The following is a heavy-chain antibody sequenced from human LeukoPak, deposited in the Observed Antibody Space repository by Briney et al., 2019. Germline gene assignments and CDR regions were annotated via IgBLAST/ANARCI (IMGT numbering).Heavy chain of an antibody. Sequence: ASVKLSCKASGYTFTRYGISWVRQAPGQGHEWMGWISANNGDTNSAQKFQDRVTMTTDTSTSTAYMELRSLRSDDTAVYYCARDFFPGHCAGLSCFLLDYWGQGSLVTVSS. J-gene: IGHJ4*02. CDR2: ISANNGDT. CDR1: GYTFTRYG. CDR3: ARDFFPGHCAGLSCFLLDY. D-gene: IGHD2-15*01. V-gene: IGHV1-18*01.